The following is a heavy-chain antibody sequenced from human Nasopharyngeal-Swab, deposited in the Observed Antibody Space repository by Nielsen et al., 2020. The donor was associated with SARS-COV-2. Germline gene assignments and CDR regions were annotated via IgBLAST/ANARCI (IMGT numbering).Heavy chain of an antibody. J-gene: IGHJ4*02. Sequence: GESLKISCEASGFTFSSYGMHWVRQAPGKGLEWVAVIWYDGSNKYYADSVKGRFTISRDNSKNTLYLQMNSLRAEDTAVYYCARDFRFGGYDSYDYWGQGTLVTVSS. CDR1: GFTFSSYG. D-gene: IGHD5-12*01. V-gene: IGHV3-33*08. CDR2: IWYDGSNK. CDR3: ARDFRFGGYDSYDY.